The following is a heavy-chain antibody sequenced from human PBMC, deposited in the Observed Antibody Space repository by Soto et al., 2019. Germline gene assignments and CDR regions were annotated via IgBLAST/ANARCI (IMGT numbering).Heavy chain of an antibody. CDR1: GITFSTYM. D-gene: IGHD2-15*01. CDR2: ITAGGDGT. J-gene: IGHJ3*01. CDR3: APNVYGSGGSWQYDAFAV. Sequence: EVQVLESGGGLVQPGGSLRLSCEASGITFSTYMMTWIRQAPGKGLEWVSTITAGGDGTYYADSVKGRFTMSRETSKNTRYFQRNSLGAEYRAVYYWAPNVYGSGGSWQYDAFAVRGQGTMVTVSS. V-gene: IGHV3-23*01.